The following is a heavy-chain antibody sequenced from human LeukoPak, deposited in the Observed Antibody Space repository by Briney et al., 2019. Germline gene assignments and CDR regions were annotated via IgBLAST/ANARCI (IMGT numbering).Heavy chain of an antibody. J-gene: IGHJ4*02. CDR2: INHSGST. CDR1: GGSFSGYY. V-gene: IGHV4-34*01. Sequence: PSETLSFTCAVYGGSFSGYYWSWIRQPPGKGLEWIGEINHSGSTNYNPSLKSRVTISVDTSKNQFSLKLSSVTAADTAVYYCARGLGYSYGFFFPNRKFDYWGQGTLVTVSS. CDR3: ARGLGYSYGFFFPNRKFDY. D-gene: IGHD5-18*01.